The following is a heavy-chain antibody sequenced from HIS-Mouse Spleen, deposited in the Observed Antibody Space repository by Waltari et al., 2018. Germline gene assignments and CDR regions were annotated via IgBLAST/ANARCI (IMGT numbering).Heavy chain of an antibody. CDR3: AREIPYSSSWYDWYFDL. J-gene: IGHJ2*01. CDR2: IYYSGST. V-gene: IGHV4-39*07. D-gene: IGHD6-13*01. CDR1: GCSILSSSYY. Sequence: QLQLQESGPGLVKPSETLSLTCPVSGCSILSSSYYLGWIRQPPGKGLEWIGSIYYSGSTYYNPYIKSRVTISVDTSKNQFSRKLSSVTAADTAVYYCAREIPYSSSWYDWYFDLWGRGTLVTVSS.